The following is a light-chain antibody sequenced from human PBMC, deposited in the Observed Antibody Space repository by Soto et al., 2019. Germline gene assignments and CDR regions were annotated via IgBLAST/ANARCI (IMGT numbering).Light chain of an antibody. Sequence: ELVMTQSPATLSVSPGERATLSCRASQSVSSNLAWYQQKPGQAPRLLFYGASTRATGIPARFSGSGSGAEFTLTISSLQSEDFAVYYCQQYNNWPWTFGQGTKVDIK. V-gene: IGKV3-15*01. CDR3: QQYNNWPWT. CDR1: QSVSSN. CDR2: GAS. J-gene: IGKJ1*01.